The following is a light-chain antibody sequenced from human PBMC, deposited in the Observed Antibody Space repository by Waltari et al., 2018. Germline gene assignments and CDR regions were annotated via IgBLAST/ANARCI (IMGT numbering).Light chain of an antibody. J-gene: IGKJ4*01. Sequence: EIVLTQSPATLSLSPGERATLSCRASQSVRTYLAWYKHRPGQAPRLLIYDASNRATGVPARFSGSGSGTDFTLTISGLQPEDFAVYYCQERSNWPGGAFGGGTKVEIK. CDR2: DAS. CDR3: QERSNWPGGA. CDR1: QSVRTY. V-gene: IGKV3-11*01.